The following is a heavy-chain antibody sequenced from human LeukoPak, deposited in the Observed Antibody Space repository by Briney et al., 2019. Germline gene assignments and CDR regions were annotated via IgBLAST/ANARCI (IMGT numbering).Heavy chain of an antibody. Sequence: GGSLRLSCSASGFTFSTYGIHGVRQAPGKGLEWVAVISYDGSNKYYADSVKGRFTISRDNSKNTLYLQMNSLRAEDTAVYYCARDYQWSLDYWGQGTLVTVSS. D-gene: IGHD2-15*01. CDR2: ISYDGSNK. CDR3: ARDYQWSLDY. J-gene: IGHJ4*02. CDR1: GFTFSTYG. V-gene: IGHV3-30*03.